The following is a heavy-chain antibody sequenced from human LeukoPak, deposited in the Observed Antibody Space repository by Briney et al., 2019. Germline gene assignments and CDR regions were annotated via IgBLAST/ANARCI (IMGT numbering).Heavy chain of an antibody. J-gene: IGHJ4*02. Sequence: ASVKVSCKTSGYTFTSYDINWMRQATGQGLEWMGWINPSSGYTGYAQKFHGRVTVTRDTSTSTVYMELRSLAAEDTAVYYCARHYGGIAPFDHWGQGALVTVSS. D-gene: IGHD4-23*01. V-gene: IGHV1-8*01. CDR3: ARHYGGIAPFDH. CDR1: GYTFTSYD. CDR2: INPSSGYT.